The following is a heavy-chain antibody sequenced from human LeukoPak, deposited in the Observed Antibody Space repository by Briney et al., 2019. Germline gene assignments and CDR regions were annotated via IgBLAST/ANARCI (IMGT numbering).Heavy chain of an antibody. CDR1: GYTFSSYG. Sequence: GGSLRLSCAAPGYTFSSYGMHWVRQAPGKGLEWVAVIWYDGSNKYYADSVKGRFTISRDNSKNALYLQMNSLRAEDTAVYYCARDRGGLDYWGQGTLVTVSS. CDR3: ARDRGGLDY. V-gene: IGHV3-33*08. CDR2: IWYDGSNK. J-gene: IGHJ4*02. D-gene: IGHD4-23*01.